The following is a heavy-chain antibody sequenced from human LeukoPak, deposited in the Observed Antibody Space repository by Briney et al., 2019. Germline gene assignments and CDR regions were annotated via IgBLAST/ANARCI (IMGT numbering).Heavy chain of an antibody. CDR1: GGSISSGSYY. V-gene: IGHV4-61*02. CDR3: ARATWELLHFDY. D-gene: IGHD1-26*01. Sequence: PAQTLSLTCTVSGGSISSGSYYWSWIRQPAGKGLEWIGRIYTSGSTNYNPSLKSRVTISVDTSKNQFSLKLSSVTAADTAVYHCARATWELLHFDYWGQGTLVTVSS. J-gene: IGHJ4*02. CDR2: IYTSGST.